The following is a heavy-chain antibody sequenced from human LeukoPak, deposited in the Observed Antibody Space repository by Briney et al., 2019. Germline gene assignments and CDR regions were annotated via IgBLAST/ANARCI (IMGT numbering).Heavy chain of an antibody. Sequence: PSETLSPTCTVSGGSINSRSYYWGWIRQSPGKGLGWIGSIYYSGSTYYNPSLKSRVTISVDTSKNQFSLKLSSVTAADTAIYYCARQDCSSSSCRNWFDTWGQGILVTVSS. D-gene: IGHD2-2*01. CDR1: GGSINSRSYY. CDR2: IYYSGST. V-gene: IGHV4-39*01. J-gene: IGHJ5*02. CDR3: ARQDCSSSSCRNWFDT.